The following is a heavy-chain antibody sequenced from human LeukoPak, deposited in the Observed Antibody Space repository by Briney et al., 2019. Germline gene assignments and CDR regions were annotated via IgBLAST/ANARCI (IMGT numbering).Heavy chain of an antibody. CDR1: GFTSNNYG. J-gene: IGHJ4*02. D-gene: IGHD2-2*01. CDR3: AKDYCSSSSCYGEY. CDR2: ISYDGSNK. Sequence: PGRSLRLSCAASGFTSNNYGMHWVRQAPGKGLEWVAVISYDGSNKYYADSVKGRFTISRDNSKNTLYLQMNSLRAEDTAVYYCAKDYCSSSSCYGEYWGQGTLVTVSS. V-gene: IGHV3-30*18.